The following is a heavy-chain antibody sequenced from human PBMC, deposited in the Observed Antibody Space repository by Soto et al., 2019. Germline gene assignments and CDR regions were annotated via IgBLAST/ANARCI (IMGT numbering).Heavy chain of an antibody. CDR1: GGSFSGYY. D-gene: IGHD3-3*01. V-gene: IGHV4-34*01. CDR2: INHSGST. CDR3: ASSPYYDFWSGYYTGPEFDY. Sequence: PSETLSLTCAVYGGSFSGYYWSWIRQPPGKGLEWIGEINHSGSTNYNPSLKSRVTISVDTSKNQFSLKLSSVTAADTAVYYCASSPYYDFWSGYYTGPEFDYWGQGTLVTVSS. J-gene: IGHJ4*02.